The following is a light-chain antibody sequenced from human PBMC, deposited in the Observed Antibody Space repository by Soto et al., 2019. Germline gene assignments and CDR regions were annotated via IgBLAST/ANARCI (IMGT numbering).Light chain of an antibody. V-gene: IGKV1-5*03. Sequence: DIQMTQSPSTLSASVGDRVTITCRASQSISSLLAWYQQKPGRAPTLLIYKASTLESGVPSRFSGSGSGTEFTLTISSLQPDDFPPYDGQQYNNYPLTFGQGTRLESK. CDR2: KAS. CDR1: QSISSL. J-gene: IGKJ5*01. CDR3: QQYNNYPLT.